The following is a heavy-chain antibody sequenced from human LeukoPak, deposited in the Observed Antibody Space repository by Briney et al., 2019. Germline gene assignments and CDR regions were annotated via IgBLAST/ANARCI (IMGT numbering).Heavy chain of an antibody. V-gene: IGHV3-7*03. CDR3: AKRIQSAMAMGY. Sequence: GGSLRLSCAASGFTFSSYTMNWVRQAPGKGLEWVANIKQDGSEKYYVDSVKGRFTISRDNAKNSLYLQMNSLRAEDTAVYYCAKRIQSAMAMGYWGQGTLVTVSS. CDR2: IKQDGSEK. D-gene: IGHD5-18*01. CDR1: GFTFSSYT. J-gene: IGHJ4*02.